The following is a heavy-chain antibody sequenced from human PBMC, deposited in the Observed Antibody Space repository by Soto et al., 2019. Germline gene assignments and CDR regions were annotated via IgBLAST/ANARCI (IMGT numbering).Heavy chain of an antibody. CDR2: IKSKTDGGTT. CDR1: GFTFSNAW. D-gene: IGHD3-22*01. Sequence: EVQLVESGGGLVKPGGSLRLSCAASGFTFSNAWMSWVRQAPGKGLEWVGRIKSKTDGGTTDYAAPVKGRFTISRDDSKNTLYLQMNSLKTEDTAVYYCTTDRQVVVIDAFDIWGQGTMVTVSS. J-gene: IGHJ3*02. CDR3: TTDRQVVVIDAFDI. V-gene: IGHV3-15*01.